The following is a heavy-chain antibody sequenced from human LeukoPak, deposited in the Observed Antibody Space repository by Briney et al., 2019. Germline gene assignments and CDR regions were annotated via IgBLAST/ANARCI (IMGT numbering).Heavy chain of an antibody. V-gene: IGHV4-31*11. CDR1: GDSVSSGGYY. Sequence: SQTLSLTCAVSGDSVSSGGYYWTWIRQHPGKGLEWIGYISNSGTTSYNPSLKSRVSISVDTSKNQFSLKLSSVTAADTAVYYCARHRRSGWYGRGGQGTLVTVSS. D-gene: IGHD6-19*01. CDR3: ARHRRSGWYGR. J-gene: IGHJ4*02. CDR2: ISNSGTT.